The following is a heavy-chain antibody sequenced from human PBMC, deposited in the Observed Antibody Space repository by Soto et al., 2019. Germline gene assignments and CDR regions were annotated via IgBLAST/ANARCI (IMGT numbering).Heavy chain of an antibody. J-gene: IGHJ4*02. V-gene: IGHV3-53*04. Sequence: EVQLVESGGGLVQPGGSLRLSCAASGFTVSSNYMSWVRQAPGKGLEWVSVIYSGGSTYYADSVKGRFTISRHNSKNTLYLHMNSLRAEDTAVYYCARTSLSREFDYWGQGTLVTVSS. CDR2: IYSGGST. CDR1: GFTVSSNY. CDR3: ARTSLSREFDY.